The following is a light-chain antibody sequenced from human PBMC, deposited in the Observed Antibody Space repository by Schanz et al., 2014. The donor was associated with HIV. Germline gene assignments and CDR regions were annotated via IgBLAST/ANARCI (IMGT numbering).Light chain of an antibody. CDR2: GAS. J-gene: IGKJ4*01. CDR1: QSVSSNY. Sequence: EIVMTQSPGTLSLSPGERATLSCRASQSVSSNYLVWYQQKPGQAPRLLIYGASSRATGIPDRFSGSGSGTDFNLTLSRLEPEDSAVYYCQQYGSSPLTFGGGTKVEI. CDR3: QQYGSSPLT. V-gene: IGKV3-20*01.